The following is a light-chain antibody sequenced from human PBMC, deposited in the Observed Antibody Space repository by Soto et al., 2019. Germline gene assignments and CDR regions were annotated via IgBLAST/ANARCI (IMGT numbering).Light chain of an antibody. J-gene: IGKJ1*01. CDR1: QSVATN. CDR3: QQRSNWPPWT. V-gene: IGKV3-11*01. Sequence: EIVMTQSPATLAMSPGERATLSCRASQSVATNLAWYQQKPGQPPRLLIYDASNRATGIPARFSGSGSGTDFTLTISSLEPEDFAVYYCQQRSNWPPWTFGQGTKVDIK. CDR2: DAS.